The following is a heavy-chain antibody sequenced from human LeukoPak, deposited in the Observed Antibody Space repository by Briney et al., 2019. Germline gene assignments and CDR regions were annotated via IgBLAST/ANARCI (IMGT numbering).Heavy chain of an antibody. CDR2: INAGNGNT. D-gene: IGHD3-22*01. CDR3: ARQYYYDSSGSNFDY. J-gene: IGHJ4*02. CDR1: GYTFTSYA. Sequence: ASVKVSCTASGYTFTSYAMHWVRPAPGQRLEWMGWINAGNGNTKYSQKFQGRVTITRDTSACTAYMELSSLRSEDTAVYYCARQYYYDSSGSNFDYWGQGTLVTVSS. V-gene: IGHV1-3*01.